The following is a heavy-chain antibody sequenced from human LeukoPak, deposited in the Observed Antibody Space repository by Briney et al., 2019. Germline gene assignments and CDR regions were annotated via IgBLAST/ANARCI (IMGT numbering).Heavy chain of an antibody. CDR1: GFTFSTYN. CDR2: VSSSSSYI. D-gene: IGHD2-21*02. V-gene: IGHV3-21*01. J-gene: IGHJ3*02. CDR3: ARDRGGDHSDDAFDI. Sequence: GGSLRLSCAASGFTFSTYNMNWVRQSPGKGLEWISSVSSSSSYIYYIDSVKGRFTISRDNAKNSLYLQMNSLRAEDTAVYYCARDRGGDHSDDAFDIWGQGTMVTVSS.